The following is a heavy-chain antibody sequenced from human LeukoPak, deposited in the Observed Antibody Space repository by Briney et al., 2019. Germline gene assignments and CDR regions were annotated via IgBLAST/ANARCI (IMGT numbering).Heavy chain of an antibody. Sequence: SETLSLTCAVYGGSFSGYYWSWIRQPPGKGLEWIGEINHSGSTNYNPSLKSRVIISIDTSKNQFSLKLSSVTAADTAVFYCARHKMVRGIGYYYYMDVWGKGTTVTISS. D-gene: IGHD3-10*01. CDR1: GGSFSGYY. V-gene: IGHV4-34*01. CDR2: INHSGST. J-gene: IGHJ6*03. CDR3: ARHKMVRGIGYYYYMDV.